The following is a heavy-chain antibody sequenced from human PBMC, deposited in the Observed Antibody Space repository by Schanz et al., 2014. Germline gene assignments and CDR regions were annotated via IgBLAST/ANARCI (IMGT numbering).Heavy chain of an antibody. V-gene: IGHV3-30-3*01. CDR1: GFTFSNYA. J-gene: IGHJ4*02. CDR3: ARGTDTAMEHRPFDS. CDR2: ISYDGSNK. D-gene: IGHD5-18*01. Sequence: QVQLVESGGGVVQPGRSRRLSCEASGFTFSNYAMHWVRQAPGKGLEWVAFISYDGSNKYYADSVKGRFTISRDNAKNSLYLQVNNLSAEDTAVYYCARGTDTAMEHRPFDSWGPGALVTVSS.